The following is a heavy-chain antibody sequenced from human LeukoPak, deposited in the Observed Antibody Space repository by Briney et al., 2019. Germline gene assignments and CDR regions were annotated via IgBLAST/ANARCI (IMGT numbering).Heavy chain of an antibody. D-gene: IGHD5-12*01. V-gene: IGHV1-2*02. Sequence: ASVKVSCKSSGYNFVGYYLHRVRQAPGQGLEWMAWIDPYTGNRHYAQKFQGRITVTRDTSLSITYVELNWLTSDEAGLYYCAREYSASEHWGQGTLVTVSS. CDR2: IDPYTGNR. J-gene: IGHJ1*01. CDR3: AREYSASEH. CDR1: GYNFVGYY.